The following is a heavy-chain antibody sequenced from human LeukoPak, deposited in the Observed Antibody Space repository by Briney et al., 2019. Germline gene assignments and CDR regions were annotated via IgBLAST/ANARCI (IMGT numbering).Heavy chain of an antibody. CDR1: GYSFTSFY. CDR2: INPSGSSA. J-gene: IGHJ5*02. CDR3: ARDNSVGETAWWFDP. D-gene: IGHD1-26*01. Sequence: PWASVKVSCKASGYSFTSFYMHWVRQAPGQGHEWMGFINPSGSSAAYAQKFQGRLTMTRDMFTSTDYMELTSLTSDDTAVYYCARDNSVGETAWWFDPWGQGTLVTVSS. V-gene: IGHV1-46*01.